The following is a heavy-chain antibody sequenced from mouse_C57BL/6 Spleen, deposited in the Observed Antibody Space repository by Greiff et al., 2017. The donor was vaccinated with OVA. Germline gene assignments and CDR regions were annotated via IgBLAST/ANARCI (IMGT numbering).Heavy chain of an antibody. J-gene: IGHJ1*03. D-gene: IGHD1-1*02. CDR1: GFTFSNYW. CDR3: TVLAGEAFDV. Sequence: EVKLMESGGGLVQPGGSMKLSCVASGFTFSNYWMNWVRQSPEKGLEWVAQIRLKSDNYATHYAESVKGRFTISRDDSKSGVYLQMNNLRAEDTGINYCTVLAGEAFDVWGTGTTVTVSS. CDR2: IRLKSDNYAT. V-gene: IGHV6-3*01.